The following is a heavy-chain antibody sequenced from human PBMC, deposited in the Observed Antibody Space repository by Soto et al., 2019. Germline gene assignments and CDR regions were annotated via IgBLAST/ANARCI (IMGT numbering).Heavy chain of an antibody. CDR3: ARGGGLNQLLSGSDH. Sequence: QVQLVESGGGVVQSGGSLTLSCTVSGFFLSDYGMHWVRQAPGKGLEWVAATSYDGSSEYYSDSVKDRFTTSRDNSKNTVYLHMNRLRAEDKGLYYCARGGGLNQLLSGSDHWGQGTLVIVSS. V-gene: IGHV3-33*05. D-gene: IGHD1-26*01. CDR1: GFFLSDYG. J-gene: IGHJ4*02. CDR2: TSYDGSSE.